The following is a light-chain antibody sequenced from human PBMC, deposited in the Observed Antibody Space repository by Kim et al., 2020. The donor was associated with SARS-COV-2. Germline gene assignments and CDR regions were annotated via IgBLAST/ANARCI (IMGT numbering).Light chain of an antibody. J-gene: IGKJ5*01. CDR3: QQRGS. CDR2: EAS. V-gene: IGKV3-11*01. Sequence: GTLSLSPGDRATLPCRASQGVSNYLAWYQQKPGQAPRLLIYEASKRAAGIPARFSGSGSGTDFTLTISRLEPGDSAVYFCQQRGSFGQGTRLEIK. CDR1: QGVSNY.